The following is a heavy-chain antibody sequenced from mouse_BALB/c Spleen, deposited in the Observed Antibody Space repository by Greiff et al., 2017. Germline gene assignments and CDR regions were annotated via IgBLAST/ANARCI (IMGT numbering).Heavy chain of an antibody. CDR2: ISNGGGST. CDR1: GFTFSSYT. Sequence: EVMLVESGGGLVKPGGSLKLSCAASGFTFSSYTMSWVRQTPEKRLEWVAYISNGGGSTYYPDTVKGRFTISRDNAKNTLYLQMSSLKSEDTAMYYCARHEVLYYAMDYWGQGTSVTVSS. CDR3: ARHEVLYYAMDY. J-gene: IGHJ4*01. V-gene: IGHV5-12-2*01.